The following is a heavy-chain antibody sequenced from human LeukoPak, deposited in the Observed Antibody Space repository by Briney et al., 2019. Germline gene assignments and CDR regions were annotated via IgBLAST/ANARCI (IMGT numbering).Heavy chain of an antibody. CDR1: GGSISSGDYY. J-gene: IGHJ4*02. CDR2: IYYSGST. CDR3: ARDSSYYYDSSGGFGY. D-gene: IGHD3-22*01. V-gene: IGHV4-30-4*01. Sequence: SQTLSLTCTVSGGSISSGDYYWSWIRQPPGKGLEWIGCIYYSGSTYYNPSLKSRVTISVDTSKNQFSLKLSSVTAADTAVYYCARDSSYYYDSSGGFGYWGQGTLVTVSS.